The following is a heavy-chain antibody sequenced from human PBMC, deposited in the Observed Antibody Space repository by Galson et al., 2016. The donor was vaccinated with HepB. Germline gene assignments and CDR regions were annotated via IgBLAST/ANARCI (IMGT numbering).Heavy chain of an antibody. Sequence: SLRLSCAASGFTFSSYGMHWVRQAPGKGLEWVAVISYDGSNKYYADSVKGRFTSSRDNSKNMLYLQMNSLRAEDTAVYYCAKGRTAPTGPVEYWGQGTPVSVSS. CDR1: GFTFSSYG. V-gene: IGHV3-30*18. D-gene: IGHD2-21*02. J-gene: IGHJ4*02. CDR2: ISYDGSNK. CDR3: AKGRTAPTGPVEY.